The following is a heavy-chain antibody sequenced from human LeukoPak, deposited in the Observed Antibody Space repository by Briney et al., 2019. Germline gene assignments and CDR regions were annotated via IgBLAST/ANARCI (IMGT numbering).Heavy chain of an antibody. CDR3: VGHSDY. CDR1: GFSLSSYW. V-gene: IGHV3-7*01. Sequence: QSGGSLRLSCAASGFSLSSYWMSWVRQAPGKGLEWVANIKQDGSEKYYVDSVKGRFTISRDNAKNSLYLQMNSLRAEDTAVYYCVGHSDYWGQGTLVTVSS. D-gene: IGHD3-16*01. CDR2: IKQDGSEK. J-gene: IGHJ4*02.